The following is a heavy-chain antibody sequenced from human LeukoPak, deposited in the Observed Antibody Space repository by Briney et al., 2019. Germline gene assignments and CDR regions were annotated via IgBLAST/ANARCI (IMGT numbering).Heavy chain of an antibody. Sequence: GGSLRLSCAASGFTFSSYAMHWVRQAPGKGLEWVAVISYDGSNKYYADSVKGRFTISRDNSKNTLYLQMNSLRVEDTAVYFCAARKVRGVWFYLDYWGQGTLVTVSS. CDR2: ISYDGSNK. CDR1: GFTFSSYA. V-gene: IGHV3-30*04. D-gene: IGHD3-10*01. CDR3: AARKVRGVWFYLDY. J-gene: IGHJ4*02.